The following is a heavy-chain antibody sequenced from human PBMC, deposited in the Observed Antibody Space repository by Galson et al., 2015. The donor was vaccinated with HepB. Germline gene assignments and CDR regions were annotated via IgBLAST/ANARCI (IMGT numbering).Heavy chain of an antibody. Sequence: SLRLSCAASGFTFSSYSMNWVRQAPGKGLEWVSSISSSSSYIYYADSVKGRFTISRDNAKNSLYLQMNSLRAEDTAVYYCARDRWGGSGSYYQTNWFDPWGQGTLVTVSS. J-gene: IGHJ5*02. CDR3: ARDRWGGSGSYYQTNWFDP. CDR2: ISSSSSYI. V-gene: IGHV3-21*01. CDR1: GFTFSSYS. D-gene: IGHD3-10*01.